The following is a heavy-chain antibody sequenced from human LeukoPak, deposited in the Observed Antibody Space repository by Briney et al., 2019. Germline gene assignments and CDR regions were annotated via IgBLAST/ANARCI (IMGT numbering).Heavy chain of an antibody. Sequence: GGSLRLSCAASGFTFSSYAMSWVRQAPGKGLEWVSAISGSGGSTYYADSVKGRFTISRDNSKNTLYLQMNSLRAEDTAVYYCAKAILSITAGGNDYWGQGNMVTVSS. CDR3: AKAILSITAGGNDY. V-gene: IGHV3-23*01. CDR2: ISGSGGST. CDR1: GFTFSSYA. J-gene: IGHJ4*02. D-gene: IGHD6-13*01.